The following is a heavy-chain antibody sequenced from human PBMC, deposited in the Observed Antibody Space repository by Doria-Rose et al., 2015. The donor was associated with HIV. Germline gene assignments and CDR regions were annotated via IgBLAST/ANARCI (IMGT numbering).Heavy chain of an antibody. CDR2: IFSDDER. CDR1: GVSLSSPGMG. Sequence: SGPVLVKPTETLTLTCTVSGVSLSSPGMGVSWIRQPPGKALEWLGNIFSDDERSYQTSLKSRLTSSRGTSKSQVVLTMTDVDPVDTATYYCARIKSSRWYHKYYFDFWGQGTLVIVSA. D-gene: IGHD6-13*01. V-gene: IGHV2-26*01. CDR3: ARIKSSRWYHKYYFDF. J-gene: IGHJ4*02.